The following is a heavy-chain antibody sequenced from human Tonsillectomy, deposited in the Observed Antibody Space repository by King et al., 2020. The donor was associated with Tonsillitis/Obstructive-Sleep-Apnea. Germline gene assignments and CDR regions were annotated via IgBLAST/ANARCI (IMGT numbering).Heavy chain of an antibody. CDR1: GGSISGLNW. CDR2: IYHSGST. J-gene: IGHJ5*02. D-gene: IGHD2-8*02. CDR3: ARDLGYCTSATCSAP. V-gene: IGHV4-4*02. Sequence: HVPLQESGPGLVKPSGTLSLTCAVFGGSISGLNWWSWVRQPPGRGLEWIGEIYHSGSTNYNPTLQSRVSISVDKSRNQFSLKMTSVTAADTAVYYCARDLGYCTSATCSAPWGQGILVTVSS.